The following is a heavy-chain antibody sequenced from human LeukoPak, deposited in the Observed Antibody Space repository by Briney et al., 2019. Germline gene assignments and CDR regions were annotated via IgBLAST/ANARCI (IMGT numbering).Heavy chain of an antibody. CDR3: AKSRGYSGYIDV. V-gene: IGHV3-11*01. CDR1: GFTFSDYY. D-gene: IGHD5-12*01. Sequence: GSLRLSCAASGFTFSDYYMSWIRQAPGKGLEWVSYISSSGSTIYYADSVKGRFTISRDNSKNTLYLQMNSLRAEDTAVYYCAKSRGYSGYIDVWGKGTTVTISS. J-gene: IGHJ6*03. CDR2: ISSSGSTI.